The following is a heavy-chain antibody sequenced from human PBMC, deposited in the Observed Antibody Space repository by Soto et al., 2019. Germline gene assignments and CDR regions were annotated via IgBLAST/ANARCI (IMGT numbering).Heavy chain of an antibody. CDR2: IYYSGST. CDR3: ARDSSFWEDAFDI. J-gene: IGHJ3*02. V-gene: IGHV4-39*02. CDR1: GGSISSSSYY. D-gene: IGHD6-19*01. Sequence: QLQLQESGPGLVTPSETLSLTCTVSGGSISSSSYYWGWIRQPPGKGLEWIGSIYYSGSTYYNPSLKGRVTISVDTSKTQFSLKRSSVTAADTAVYYCARDSSFWEDAFDIWGQGTMVTVSS.